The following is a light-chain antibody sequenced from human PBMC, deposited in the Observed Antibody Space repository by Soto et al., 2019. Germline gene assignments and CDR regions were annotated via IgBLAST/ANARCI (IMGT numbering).Light chain of an antibody. Sequence: QSALTQPRSVSGSPGQSVTISCTGTSSDVGAYNYVSWYRQHPGKAPQLIIFDVTERPSGVPARFSGSKSGNTASLTISGLQPDDEADYSCCSYAGSSTSFVLGGGTKVTVL. CDR2: DVT. CDR1: SSDVGAYNY. J-gene: IGLJ1*01. CDR3: CSYAGSSTSFV. V-gene: IGLV2-11*01.